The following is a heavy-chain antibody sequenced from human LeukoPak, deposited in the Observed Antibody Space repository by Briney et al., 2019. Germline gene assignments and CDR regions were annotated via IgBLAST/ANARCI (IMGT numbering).Heavy chain of an antibody. CDR1: GFTFSNYA. D-gene: IGHD3-9*01. J-gene: IGHJ4*02. V-gene: IGHV3-23*01. CDR3: AKWGDYDVLTGYYEPDY. Sequence: GGSLRLSCAASGFTFSNYAMSWVRQAPGKGLEWVSAITGSGGGTYYADSVKGRFTISRDNSKNTLYLQMNSLRAEDTAVYYCAKWGDYDVLTGYYEPDYWGQGTLVTVSS. CDR2: ITGSGGGT.